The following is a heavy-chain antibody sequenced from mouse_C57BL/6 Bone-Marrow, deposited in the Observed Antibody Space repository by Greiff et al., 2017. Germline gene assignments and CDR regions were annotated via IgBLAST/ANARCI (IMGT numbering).Heavy chain of an antibody. CDR3: SEKKLAWFAY. D-gene: IGHD4-1*01. V-gene: IGHV2-5*01. CDR1: GFSLTCYG. CDR2: IWRGGSR. Sequence: QVQLQQSGPGLVQPSQSLSITCTVSGFSLTCYGVHWVRQSPGKGLEWLGVIWRGGSRVYNAAFMSRLSITKGNSKSHIFCKMNSLQADDTAIYYVSEKKLAWFAYWGQGTLLTVSA. J-gene: IGHJ3*01.